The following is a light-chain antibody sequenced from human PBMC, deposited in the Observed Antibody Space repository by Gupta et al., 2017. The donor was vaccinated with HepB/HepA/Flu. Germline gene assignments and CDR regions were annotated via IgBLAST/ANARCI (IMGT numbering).Light chain of an antibody. J-gene: IGKJ5*01. CDR2: DAS. Sequence: DIQMTQSPSSLSASLGDRVTITCQASQSITTFLVWYQQKPGKAPKLLIYDASSVQSGVPSRFSASGSGTDFTLTISSLQTEDFATYYSQQTYSTRITFGQGTRLESK. V-gene: IGKV1-39*01. CDR1: QSITTF. CDR3: QQTYSTRIT.